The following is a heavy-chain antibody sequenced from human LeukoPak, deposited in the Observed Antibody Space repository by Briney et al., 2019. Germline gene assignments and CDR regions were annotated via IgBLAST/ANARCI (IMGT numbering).Heavy chain of an antibody. V-gene: IGHV3-66*02. J-gene: IGHJ4*02. CDR1: GFTVSSNY. D-gene: IGHD4-17*01. CDR2: IYSGGST. CDR3: ARDLDYGDYVYGY. Sequence: GGSLRLSCAASGFTVSSNYMSWVRQAPGTGLEWVSVIYSGGSTYYADSVKGRFTISRDNSKNTLYLQMNSLRAEDTAVYYCARDLDYGDYVYGYWGQGTLVTVSS.